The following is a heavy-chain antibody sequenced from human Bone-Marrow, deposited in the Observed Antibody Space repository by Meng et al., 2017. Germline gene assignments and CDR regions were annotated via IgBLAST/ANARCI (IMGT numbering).Heavy chain of an antibody. CDR1: GASISSSHW. V-gene: IGHV4-4*02. CDR2: IYHDGST. D-gene: IGHD3-16*01. Sequence: QVQLQESGPGLVKPSGTLSLTCAVSGASISSSHWWGWVRQPPGKGLEWIGEIYHDGSTNYTPSLKSRVTISVDKSKNQFSLKLSSVTAADTAVYYCARDEGLDLGPDNWFDPWGQGTLVTVSS. CDR3: ARDEGLDLGPDNWFDP. J-gene: IGHJ5*02.